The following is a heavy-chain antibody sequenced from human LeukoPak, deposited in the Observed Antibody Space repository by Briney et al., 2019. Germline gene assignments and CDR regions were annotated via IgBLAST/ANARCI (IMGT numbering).Heavy chain of an antibody. Sequence: ASVKVSCKASGYTFTSYDINWVRQATGQGLEWMGWMNPNSGNTGYAQKFQGRVTMTRNTSISTAYMELSSLRFEDTAVYYCARGGGYYDILTGYSELDYWGQGTLVTVSS. V-gene: IGHV1-8*01. D-gene: IGHD3-9*01. CDR1: GYTFTSYD. CDR2: MNPNSGNT. J-gene: IGHJ4*02. CDR3: ARGGGYYDILTGYSELDY.